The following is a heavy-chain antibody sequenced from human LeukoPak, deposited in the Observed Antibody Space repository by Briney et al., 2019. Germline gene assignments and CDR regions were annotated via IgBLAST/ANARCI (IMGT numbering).Heavy chain of an antibody. D-gene: IGHD3-22*01. CDR1: GFTFRSYG. Sequence: TGGSLRLSCAASGFTFRSYGMHWVRQAPGKGLEWVAFIRYDGSNKYYADSVKGRFTISRDNSKNTLYLQMNSLRAEDTAVYYCAKDMDSSGYYYSFDYWGQGTLVTVSS. V-gene: IGHV3-30*02. J-gene: IGHJ4*02. CDR2: IRYDGSNK. CDR3: AKDMDSSGYYYSFDY.